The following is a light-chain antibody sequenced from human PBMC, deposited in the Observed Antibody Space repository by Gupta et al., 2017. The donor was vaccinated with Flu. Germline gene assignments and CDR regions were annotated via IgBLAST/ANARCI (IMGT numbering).Light chain of an antibody. J-gene: IGKJ4*01. V-gene: IGKV1-17*01. Sequence: GDRVTITCRASQGIRSDLGWLQQKPGEVPKRLIYSASILASGVPSRFSGSGYGTEFTLTISSLQPEDFATYYCVQHNTYPLTFGGGTKVEIK. CDR1: QGIRSD. CDR3: VQHNTYPLT. CDR2: SAS.